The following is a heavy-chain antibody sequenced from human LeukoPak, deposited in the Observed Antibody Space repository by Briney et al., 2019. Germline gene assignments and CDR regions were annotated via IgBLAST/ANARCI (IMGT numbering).Heavy chain of an antibody. V-gene: IGHV3-23*01. CDR3: TKDYCGKFCSAV. D-gene: IGHD3-9*01. CDR2: ITKSGDST. CDR1: GFTFSAFG. J-gene: IGHJ6*02. Sequence: GGSRRLSCAASGFTFSAFGLNWVRQAPGKGLEWVSTITKSGDSTYYVDSVKGRFTISRDNSKNTLYLQMNSLRAEDTAKYYCTKDYCGKFCSAVWGQGTTVTVSS.